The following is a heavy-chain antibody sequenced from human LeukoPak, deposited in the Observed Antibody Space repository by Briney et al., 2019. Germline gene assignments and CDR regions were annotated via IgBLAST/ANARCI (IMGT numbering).Heavy chain of an antibody. V-gene: IGHV4-59*12. Sequence: PSETLSLTCSVSGDSISSNYWSWIRQPPGKGLEWIGYIYNSGSTKYNPSPKSRVTISVDTSKNLFSLRLTSVTAADTAVYYCARCRDEFSDYGFTSWGQGALVTVSS. D-gene: IGHD4-17*01. CDR2: IYNSGST. J-gene: IGHJ5*02. CDR1: GDSISSNY. CDR3: ARCRDEFSDYGFTS.